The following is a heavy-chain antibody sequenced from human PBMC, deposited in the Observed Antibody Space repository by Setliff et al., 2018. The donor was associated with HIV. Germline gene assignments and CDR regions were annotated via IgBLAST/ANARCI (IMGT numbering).Heavy chain of an antibody. CDR2: IIPIFGTA. CDR3: ARAAYGYDSSGYFFDY. Sequence: ASVKVSCKASGYTFTSYAMNWVRQAPGQGLEWMGWIIPIFGTANYAQKFQGRVTITTDESTSTVYMELSSLRSEDTAVYYCARAAYGYDSSGYFFDYWGQGTLVTVSS. J-gene: IGHJ4*02. CDR1: GYTFTSYA. V-gene: IGHV1-69*05. D-gene: IGHD3-22*01.